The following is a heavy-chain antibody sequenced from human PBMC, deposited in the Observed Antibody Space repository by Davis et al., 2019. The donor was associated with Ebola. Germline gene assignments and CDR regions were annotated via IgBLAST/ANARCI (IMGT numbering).Heavy chain of an antibody. J-gene: IGHJ5*02. CDR3: ARTRDTAMVKEWGWFDP. D-gene: IGHD5-18*01. Sequence: MPSETLSLTCTVSGGSISSGGYYWSWIRQHPGKGLEWIGYIYYSGSTNYNPSLKSRVTISVDTSKNQFSLKLSSVTAADTAVYYCARTRDTAMVKEWGWFDPWGQGTLVTVSS. CDR2: IYYSGST. V-gene: IGHV4-61*08. CDR1: GGSISSGGYY.